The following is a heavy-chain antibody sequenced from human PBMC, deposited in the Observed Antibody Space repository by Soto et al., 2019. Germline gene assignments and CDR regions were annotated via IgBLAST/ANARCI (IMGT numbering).Heavy chain of an antibody. D-gene: IGHD3-10*01. CDR1: GGSFSGYY. CDR2: INHSGST. CDR3: AFGGYYYYYGMDV. V-gene: IGHV4-34*01. J-gene: IGHJ6*02. Sequence: PSETLSLTCAVYGGSFSGYYWSWIRQPPGKGLEWIGEINHSGSTNYNPPLKSRVTISVDTSKNQFSLKLSSVTAADTAVYYCAFGGYYYYYGMDVWGQGTTVTVSS.